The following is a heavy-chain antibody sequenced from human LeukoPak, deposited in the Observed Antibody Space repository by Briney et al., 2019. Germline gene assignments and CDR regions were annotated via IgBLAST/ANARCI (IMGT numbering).Heavy chain of an antibody. CDR3: ARGGVGWGPPYFDY. D-gene: IGHD3-16*01. V-gene: IGHV4-4*07. J-gene: IGHJ4*02. Sequence: PSETLSLTCTVSGGSISSYYWSWIRQPAGKGLEWIGRIYTSGSTNYNPSLKSRVTMSVDTSKNQFSLKLSSVTAADTAVYYCARGGVGWGPPYFDYWGQGTLVTVSS. CDR2: IYTSGST. CDR1: GGSISSYY.